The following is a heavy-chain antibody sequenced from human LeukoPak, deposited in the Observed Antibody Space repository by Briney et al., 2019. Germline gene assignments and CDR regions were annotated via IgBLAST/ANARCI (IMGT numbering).Heavy chain of an antibody. Sequence: GGSLRLSCATSGFTFSSYAMSWVRQAPGKGLEWVSGIGASGGSTYHADSVKGRFTISRDNSKNTLYLQMNSLRTEDTAVYYCAKAEGYDILTGLDYWGQGTLVTVSS. CDR3: AKAEGYDILTGLDY. D-gene: IGHD3-9*01. V-gene: IGHV3-23*01. J-gene: IGHJ4*02. CDR1: GFTFSSYA. CDR2: IGASGGST.